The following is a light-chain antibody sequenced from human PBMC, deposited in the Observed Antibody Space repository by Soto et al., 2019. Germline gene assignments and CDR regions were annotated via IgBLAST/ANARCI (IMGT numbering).Light chain of an antibody. Sequence: QSVLTQAASVCRSPGLSITISCTGTSSDVGAYDYVSWYQQHPGEAPKLMIYDVSDRPSGVSNRFSGSKSGNTASLTISGLQAEDEADYYCSSYTTTHVYVFGTGTKVTVL. J-gene: IGLJ1*01. V-gene: IGLV2-14*01. CDR2: DVS. CDR3: SSYTTTHVYV. CDR1: SSDVGAYDY.